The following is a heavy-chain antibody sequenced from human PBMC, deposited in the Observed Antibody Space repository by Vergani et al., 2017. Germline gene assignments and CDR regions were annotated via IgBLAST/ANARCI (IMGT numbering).Heavy chain of an antibody. J-gene: IGHJ5*02. V-gene: IGHV3-7*03. CDR3: AKDMLRRLVREGWFDP. CDR1: GFIFSGNW. D-gene: IGHD6-19*01. CDR2: IKQDGSEK. Sequence: EVQLVESGGGLVQSGGSLRLSCAVSGFIFSGNWMSWVRQAPGKGLEWVAKIKQDGSEKYYVDSVKGRFTISRDNAKNSLYLQMNSLRAEDTAVYYCAKDMLRRLVREGWFDPWGQGTLVTVSS.